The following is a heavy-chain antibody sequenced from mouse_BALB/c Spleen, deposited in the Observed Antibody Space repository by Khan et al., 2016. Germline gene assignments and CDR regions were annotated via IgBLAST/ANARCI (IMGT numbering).Heavy chain of an antibody. CDR3: AIGNLYFDY. J-gene: IGHJ2*01. V-gene: IGHV3-6*02. CDR1: GYSITSGYY. D-gene: IGHD3-1*01. CDR2: ISYDGSN. Sequence: EVQLQESGPGLVKPSQSLSLTCSVTGYSITSGYYWNWIRQFPGNKLEWMGYISYDGSNNYKPSIKNRISINSDTSKNQFFLKLNSVTTEDTATXYCAIGNLYFDYWGQGTTLTVSS.